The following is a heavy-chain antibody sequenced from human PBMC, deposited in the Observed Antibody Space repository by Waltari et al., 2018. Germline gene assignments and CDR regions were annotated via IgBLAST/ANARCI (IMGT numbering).Heavy chain of an antibody. CDR2: IIPIFGTA. CDR3: ARSRGIAARRVYYYYMDV. V-gene: IGHV1-69*05. D-gene: IGHD6-6*01. J-gene: IGHJ6*03. Sequence: QVQLVQSGAEVKKPGSSVKVSCKASGGTFSSYAISWVRQAPGQGLEWMGGIIPIFGTANYAQKFQGRVTITTDESTSTAYMELSRLRSDDTAVYYCARSRGIAARRVYYYYMDVWGQGTLVTVSS. CDR1: GGTFSSYA.